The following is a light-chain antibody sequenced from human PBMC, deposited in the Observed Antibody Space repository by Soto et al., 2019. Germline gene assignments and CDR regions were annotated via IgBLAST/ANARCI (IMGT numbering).Light chain of an antibody. V-gene: IGKV1-33*01. CDR2: DAS. CDR3: QNYDNFPFT. Sequence: DIQMNQSPSSLSGSVGDRVTITSEASQDISNYLNWYQQKPGKAPKXLIYDASNLETGVPSRFSGRGSGTDFTFTISSLQPEDTATYFCQNYDNFPFTFGQGTRLEIK. CDR1: QDISNY. J-gene: IGKJ5*01.